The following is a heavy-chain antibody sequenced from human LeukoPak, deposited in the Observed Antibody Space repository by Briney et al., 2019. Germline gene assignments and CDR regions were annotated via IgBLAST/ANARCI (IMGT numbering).Heavy chain of an antibody. D-gene: IGHD1-26*01. Sequence: GQSLRLSCAASGFTFSSYWMQWVRQAPGKGLVWVSRIDKDGGSTTYADSVKGRFTISRDNAKNMLYMQMNSLGAEDTAVYYCAREVPRGGSYYEDYWGQGTLVTVYS. CDR3: AREVPRGGSYYEDY. CDR1: GFTFSSYW. V-gene: IGHV3-74*01. CDR2: IDKDGGST. J-gene: IGHJ4*02.